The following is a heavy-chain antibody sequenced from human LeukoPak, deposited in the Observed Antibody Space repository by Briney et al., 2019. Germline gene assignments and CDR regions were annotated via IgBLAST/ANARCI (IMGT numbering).Heavy chain of an antibody. CDR2: INSDGSRT. CDR3: ARGPWSAADTNIDY. CDR1: GFTLSTYW. D-gene: IGHD6-13*01. V-gene: IGHV3-74*01. Sequence: PGGSLRLSCAASGFTLSTYWMHWVRQGPGKGLVWVSCINSDGSRTTYADSVKGRFTISRDNAKNTLYLQMNTLRVEDTAVYYCARGPWSAADTNIDYWGQGTLVTVSS. J-gene: IGHJ4*02.